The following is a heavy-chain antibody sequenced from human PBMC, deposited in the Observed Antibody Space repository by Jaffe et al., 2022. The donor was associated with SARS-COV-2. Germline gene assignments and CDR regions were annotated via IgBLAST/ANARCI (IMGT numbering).Heavy chain of an antibody. V-gene: IGHV4-39*01. CDR2: IYYSGST. CDR1: GGSISSSSYY. Sequence: QLQLQESGPGLVKPSETLSLTCTVSGGSISSSSYYWGWIRQPPGKGLEWIGSIYYSGSTYYNPSLKSRVTISVDTSKNQFSLKLSSVTAADTAVYYCASDHTLGYCSGGSCPPGYWGQGTLVTVSS. D-gene: IGHD2-15*01. CDR3: ASDHTLGYCSGGSCPPGY. J-gene: IGHJ4*02.